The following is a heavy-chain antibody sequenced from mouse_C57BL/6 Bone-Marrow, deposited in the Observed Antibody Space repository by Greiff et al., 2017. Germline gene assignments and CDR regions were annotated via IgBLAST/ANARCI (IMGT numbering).Heavy chain of an antibody. D-gene: IGHD1-1*02. CDR3: ARGVATRFAY. CDR2: ISDGGSYT. J-gene: IGHJ3*01. V-gene: IGHV5-4*03. Sequence: DVKLVESGGGLVKPGGSLKLSCAASGFTFSSYAMSWVRQTPEKRLEWVATISDGGSYTYYPDNVKGRFTISRDTAKNNLYLQMSHLKSEDTAMYYCARGVATRFAYWGQGTLVTVSA. CDR1: GFTFSSYA.